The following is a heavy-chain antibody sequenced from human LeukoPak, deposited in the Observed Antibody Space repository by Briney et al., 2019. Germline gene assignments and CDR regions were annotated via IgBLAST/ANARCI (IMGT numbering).Heavy chain of an antibody. CDR2: ISSSGSTI. CDR3: ARDLPDGVVISRPYYYYYGMDV. V-gene: IGHV3-11*01. J-gene: IGHJ6*02. Sequence: GGSLRLSCTASGFTLSDYYMSWIRQVPGKGLAWVSYISSSGSTIYYADSVKGRFTISRDNAKNSLYLQMNSLRAEDTAVYYCARDLPDGVVISRPYYYYYGMDVWGQGTTVTVSS. CDR1: GFTLSDYY. D-gene: IGHD3-3*01.